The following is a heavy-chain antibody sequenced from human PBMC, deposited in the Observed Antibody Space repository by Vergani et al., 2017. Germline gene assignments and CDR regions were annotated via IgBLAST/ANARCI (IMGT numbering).Heavy chain of an antibody. D-gene: IGHD3-10*01. Sequence: QLQLQQSGPGLVKPSQTLSLTCAISGDSVSSNSATWIGIRQSPSRGLEWLGRTYYRSKWYTDYAVSVKSRITINPDTSKNQFSLQLNSVAPEDTAVYYCARGGGEIDYWGQGTLVTVSS. CDR1: GDSVSSNSAT. J-gene: IGHJ4*02. CDR3: ARGGGEIDY. CDR2: TYYRSKWYT. V-gene: IGHV6-1*01.